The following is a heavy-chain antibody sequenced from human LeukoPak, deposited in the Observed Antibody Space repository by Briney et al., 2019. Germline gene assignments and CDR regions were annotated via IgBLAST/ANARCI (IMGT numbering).Heavy chain of an antibody. J-gene: IGHJ3*02. CDR2: ISSSRSYT. V-gene: IGHV3-11*06. CDR1: GFTFSDYY. Sequence: GGSLRLSCAASGFTFSDYYMSWIRQAPGKGLEGVSYISSSRSYTNYADSVKGRFTISRDNAKNSLYLQMNSLRDEDTAVYYCARTLVLLWFGELPQMDAFDIWGQGTMVTVSS. CDR3: ARTLVLLWFGELPQMDAFDI. D-gene: IGHD3-10*01.